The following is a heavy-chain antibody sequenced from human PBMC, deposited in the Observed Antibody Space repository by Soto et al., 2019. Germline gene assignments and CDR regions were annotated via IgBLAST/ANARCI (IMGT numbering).Heavy chain of an antibody. Sequence: KTSETLSLTCIVSGGSISEKYWNWVRQPPGKGLEWIGLIFANGHTDYNPSLKSRVTMSVDASKNQFSLRLTSMTAADTAVYYCARDERSVYSSGWYLYWGPGTLVTVSS. D-gene: IGHD6-19*01. CDR2: IFANGHT. CDR3: ARDERSVYSSGWYLY. V-gene: IGHV4-4*07. CDR1: GGSISEKY. J-gene: IGHJ4*02.